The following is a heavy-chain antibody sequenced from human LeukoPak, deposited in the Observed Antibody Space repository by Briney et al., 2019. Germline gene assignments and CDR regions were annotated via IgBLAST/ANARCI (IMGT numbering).Heavy chain of an antibody. D-gene: IGHD3-16*01. CDR3: AKRGSCYYYYGMDV. CDR2: ISGSGGST. CDR1: GFTFSSYA. Sequence: PGGSLRLSCAASGFTFSSYAMSWVRQAPGKGLEWVSAISGSGGSTYYADSVKGRFTISRDNSKNTLYLQMNSLRAEDTAVYYCAKRGSCYYYYGMDVWGQGTTVTVSS. J-gene: IGHJ6*02. V-gene: IGHV3-23*01.